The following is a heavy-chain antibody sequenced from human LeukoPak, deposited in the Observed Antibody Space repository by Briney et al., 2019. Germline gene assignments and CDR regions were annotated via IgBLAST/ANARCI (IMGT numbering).Heavy chain of an antibody. D-gene: IGHD2-2*02. V-gene: IGHV3-30*18. CDR1: GFTFSSYG. CDR3: AKGSFDQAIGRRYYYYGMDV. Sequence: GGSLRLSCAASGFTFSSYGMHWVRQAPGKGLERVAVISYDGSNKYYADSVKGRFTISRDNSKNTLYLQMNSLRAEDTAVYYCAKGSFDQAIGRRYYYYGMDVWGQGTTVTVSS. CDR2: ISYDGSNK. J-gene: IGHJ6*02.